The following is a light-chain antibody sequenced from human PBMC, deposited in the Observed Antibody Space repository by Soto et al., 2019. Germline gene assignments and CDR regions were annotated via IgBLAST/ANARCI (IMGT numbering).Light chain of an antibody. CDR1: QNISRS. CDR2: GTS. J-gene: IGKJ1*01. V-gene: IGKV3-20*01. Sequence: EIVVTKSPVTLSVSPGERATLSCRASQNISRSLAWYQQKPGQGPSLLIYGTSARATGIPDRFSGSGSGTDFTLTITNLEPEDFAVYYCQQYGSSPWPFGQGTKVDI. CDR3: QQYGSSPWP.